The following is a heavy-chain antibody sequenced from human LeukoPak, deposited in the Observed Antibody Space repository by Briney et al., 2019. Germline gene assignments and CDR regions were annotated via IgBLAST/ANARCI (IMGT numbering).Heavy chain of an antibody. Sequence: ASVKVSCKASGYTFTGYYMHWVRQAPGQGLEWMGWINPNSGGTNYAQKFQGRVTMTRDTSISTAYMELSRLRSDDTAVYYCARESPPPYDFWSGRSNYYMDVWGKGTTVTVSS. J-gene: IGHJ6*03. CDR1: GYTFTGYY. D-gene: IGHD3-3*01. CDR3: ARESPPPYDFWSGRSNYYMDV. CDR2: INPNSGGT. V-gene: IGHV1-2*02.